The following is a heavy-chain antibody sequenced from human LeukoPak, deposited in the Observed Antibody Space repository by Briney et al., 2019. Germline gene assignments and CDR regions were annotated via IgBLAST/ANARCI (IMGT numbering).Heavy chain of an antibody. CDR2: ISAYNGNT. CDR1: GYTFTSYG. J-gene: IGHJ4*02. D-gene: IGHD5-18*01. CDR3: ATGVQLWPRGDYFDY. V-gene: IGHV1-18*01. Sequence: ASVKVSCKASGYTFTSYGISWVRQAPGQGLEWMGWISAYNGNTNYAQKLQGRVTMTTDTSTSTAYMELSSLRSEDTAVYYCATGVQLWPRGDYFDYWGQGTLVTVSS.